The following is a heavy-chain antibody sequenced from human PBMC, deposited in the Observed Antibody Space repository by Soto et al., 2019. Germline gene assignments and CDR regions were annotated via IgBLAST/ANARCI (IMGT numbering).Heavy chain of an antibody. CDR1: GFSFSNYG. Sequence: GGSLRLSCAASGFSFSNYGMHWVRQAPGKGLEWVAVISYDGSSKYHADSVKGRFTISRDNSKNTLHLQMNNLRAEDTAVYYCSKDRRGGRAVLDSWGQGTPVTVSS. CDR2: ISYDGSSK. J-gene: IGHJ4*02. CDR3: SKDRRGGRAVLDS. V-gene: IGHV3-30*18. D-gene: IGHD2-8*01.